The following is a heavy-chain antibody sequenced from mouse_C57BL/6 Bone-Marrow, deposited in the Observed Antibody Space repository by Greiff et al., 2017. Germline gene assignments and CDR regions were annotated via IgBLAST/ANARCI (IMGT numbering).Heavy chain of an antibody. CDR1: GFTFSSYG. CDR2: ISSGGSYT. CDR3: ARPSMITKAMDY. Sequence: EVQLVESGGDLVKPGGSLKLSCAASGFTFSSYGMSWVRQTPDKRLEWVATISSGGSYTYYPDSVKGRFTISRDNAKNTLYLRVSSLKSEDTAMYYCARPSMITKAMDYGGEGTTVTACS. D-gene: IGHD2-4*01. J-gene: IGHJ4*01. V-gene: IGHV5-6*01.